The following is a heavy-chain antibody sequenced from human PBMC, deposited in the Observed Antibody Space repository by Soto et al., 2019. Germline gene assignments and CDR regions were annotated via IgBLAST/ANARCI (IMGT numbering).Heavy chain of an antibody. D-gene: IGHD4-4*01. CDR2: ISYDGSNK. CDR3: AKETSVSFFAYYYYGMDV. J-gene: IGHJ6*02. CDR1: GFTLSGYG. Sequence: GGSLRLSCAASGFTLSGYGMHWVRQSPGKGLEWVAVISYDGSNKYYADSVQSRFTISRDNSKNTLNLQMNSLRVEDTAVYFCAKETSVSFFAYYYYGMDVWGQGTTVTVS. V-gene: IGHV3-30*18.